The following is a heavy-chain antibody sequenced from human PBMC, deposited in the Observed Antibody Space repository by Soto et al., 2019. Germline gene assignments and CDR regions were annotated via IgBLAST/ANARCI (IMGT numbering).Heavy chain of an antibody. D-gene: IGHD3-3*01. CDR3: ASGFSPENY. Sequence: QVHLVQSEGEVKKPGASVKVSCKTSGYRFSDYGISWVREAPGQGLEWMGWINTDGGNAKYEQRFQGRVTVSTDPSTMTVFLELTSLRSDDAAVYYCASGFSPENYWGQGTRVTVSS. CDR2: INTDGGNA. V-gene: IGHV1-18*01. J-gene: IGHJ4*02. CDR1: GYRFSDYG.